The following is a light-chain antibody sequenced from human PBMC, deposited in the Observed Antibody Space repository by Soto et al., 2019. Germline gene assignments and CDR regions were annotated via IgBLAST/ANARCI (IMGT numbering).Light chain of an antibody. V-gene: IGLV1-51*01. Sequence: QSVLTQPPSVSAAPGQKVTISCSGSSSNIGNNYVSWYQQLPGTAPKLLIYDSDKRPSGIPDRFSGSKSGTSATLGITGLQTGDEADYYCGTWDNSLTSVVFGGGTQLTFL. CDR2: DSD. CDR1: SSNIGNNY. J-gene: IGLJ2*01. CDR3: GTWDNSLTSVV.